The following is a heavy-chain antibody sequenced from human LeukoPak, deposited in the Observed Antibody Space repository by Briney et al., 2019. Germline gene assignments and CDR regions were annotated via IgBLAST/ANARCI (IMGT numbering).Heavy chain of an antibody. CDR2: IYTSGST. J-gene: IGHJ6*03. CDR3: ARTSSGYNGGYYYYMDV. CDR1: GGSISSYY. Sequence: SETLSLTCTVSGGSISSYYWSWIRQPAGKGLEWIGRIYTSGSTNYSPSLKSRVTMSVDTSKNQFSLKLSSVTAADTAVYYCARTSSGYNGGYYYYMDVWGKGTTVTVSS. V-gene: IGHV4-4*07. D-gene: IGHD3-22*01.